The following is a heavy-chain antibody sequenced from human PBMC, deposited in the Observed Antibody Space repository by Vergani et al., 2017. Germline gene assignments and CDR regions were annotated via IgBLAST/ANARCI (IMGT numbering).Heavy chain of an antibody. CDR3: VMAAGGRNIAVAGWFDP. CDR2: INPSGGST. V-gene: IGHV1-46*03. D-gene: IGHD6-19*01. Sequence: QVQLVQSGAEVKKPGASVKVSCKASGYTFTSSYMPWVRQAPGQGLEWMGLINPSGGSTSYAQKFQVRVTMTRDTSTSTVYMELSSLRAEDTAVYYCVMAAGGRNIAVAGWFDPGGQGRLVTVSA. CDR1: GYTFTSSY. J-gene: IGHJ5*02.